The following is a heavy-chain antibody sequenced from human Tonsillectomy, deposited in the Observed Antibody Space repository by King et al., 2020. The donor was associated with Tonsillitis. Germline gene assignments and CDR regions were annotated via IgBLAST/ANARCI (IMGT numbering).Heavy chain of an antibody. CDR2: ISYIGST. CDR3: ARHGIGTKSQIDP. D-gene: IGHD1-7*01. CDR1: GGSINNYY. V-gene: IGHV4-59*08. Sequence: VQLQESGPGLVKPSENLSLTCTVSGGSINNYYWSWIRQPPGKGLEWIAYISYIGSTNYNPSLKSRVTISVDSSNDQFSLKLSSVTAADTAVYYCARHGIGTKSQIDPWGQRTLVTVSS. J-gene: IGHJ5*02.